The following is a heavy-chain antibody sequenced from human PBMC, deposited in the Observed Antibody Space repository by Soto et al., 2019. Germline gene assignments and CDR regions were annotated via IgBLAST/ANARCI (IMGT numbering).Heavy chain of an antibody. Sequence: PGGALRLSCAASGFTFSSYAMSWVRQAPGKGLEWVPAISGSGGSTYYADSVKGRFTISRDNSKNTLYLQMNSLRAEDTAVYYCAKSGAVAVKTPIPHFDYWGQGTLVTVSS. V-gene: IGHV3-23*01. D-gene: IGHD6-19*01. CDR2: ISGSGGST. J-gene: IGHJ4*02. CDR3: AKSGAVAVKTPIPHFDY. CDR1: GFTFSSYA.